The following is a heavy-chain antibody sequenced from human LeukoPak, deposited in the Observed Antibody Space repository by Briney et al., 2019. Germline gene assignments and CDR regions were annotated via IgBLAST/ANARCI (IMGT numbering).Heavy chain of an antibody. Sequence: PSETLSLTCTVSGGSISSYYWSWIRQPPGKGLEWIGYIYYSGSTNYNPSLKSRVTISVDTSKNQFSLKLSSVTAADTAVYYCARHGNPAFGESSYWYFDLWGRGTLVTVSS. J-gene: IGHJ2*01. CDR3: ARHGNPAFGESSYWYFDL. V-gene: IGHV4-59*08. D-gene: IGHD3-10*01. CDR2: IYYSGST. CDR1: GGSISSYY.